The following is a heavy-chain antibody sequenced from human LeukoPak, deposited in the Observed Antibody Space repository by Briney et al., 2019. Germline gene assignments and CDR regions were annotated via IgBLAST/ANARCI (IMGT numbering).Heavy chain of an antibody. J-gene: IGHJ6*03. D-gene: IGHD3-22*01. CDR3: ARLKFYDSTGYSPGYYMDV. CDR2: IYPTGNT. V-gene: IGHV4-4*07. CDR1: GGAIISYY. Sequence: SETLSLTCSVSGGAIISYYWSWIRQPAGKGPEWIGRIYPTGNTDYNPSLKTRVTMSTDLSKKQFSLRLRSVTAADTAVYYCARLKFYDSTGYSPGYYMDVWGKGTAVSVSS.